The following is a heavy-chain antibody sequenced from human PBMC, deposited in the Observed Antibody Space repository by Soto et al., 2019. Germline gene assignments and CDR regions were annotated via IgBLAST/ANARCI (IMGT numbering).Heavy chain of an antibody. CDR3: AKRDYYDSVTFSPLFES. CDR2: ITGDGHRT. CDR1: GFTFSGYA. V-gene: IGHV3-23*01. D-gene: IGHD3-22*01. Sequence: EVQLLESGGGLVQPGGSLRLSCTASGFTFSGYAMSWVRQSPGKALEWVAAITGDGHRTYYADSVEGRFTISRDNSKKTLFLQTNSLRTEDTAIYHCAKRDYYDSVTFSPLFESWGQGVLVTVSS. J-gene: IGHJ4*02.